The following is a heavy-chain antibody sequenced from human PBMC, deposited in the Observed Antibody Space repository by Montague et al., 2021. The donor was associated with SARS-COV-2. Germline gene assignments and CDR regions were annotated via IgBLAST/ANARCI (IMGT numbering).Heavy chain of an antibody. CDR3: ARYHRGSGAGCLDY. D-gene: IGHD4/OR15-4a*01. V-gene: IGHV3-7*01. J-gene: IGHJ4*02. CDR2: INQDETTK. CDR1: GFTSGDYQ. Sequence: SLRLSCAASGFTSGDYQMTWVRQAPGKGLQWVAHINQDETTKTYVDSVKGRFTISRDNAKNSLILQMNSLKAEDTAVYYCARYHRGSGAGCLDYGGQGTRAT.